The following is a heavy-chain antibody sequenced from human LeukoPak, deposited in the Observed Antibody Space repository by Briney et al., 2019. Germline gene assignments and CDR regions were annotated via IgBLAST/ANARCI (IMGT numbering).Heavy chain of an antibody. CDR2: IDGSGGST. V-gene: IGHV3-23*01. CDR1: GFPFSNYA. CDR3: AKAGYSDYPYYYYYMDV. Sequence: GGSLRLSCAVSGFPFSNYAMSWVRQAPGKGLEWVSAIDGSGGSTNYADSVKGRFTISRDNSKNTLYLQMSSLRAEDTAVYYCAKAGYSDYPYYYYYMDVWGKGTTVTVSS. D-gene: IGHD4-11*01. J-gene: IGHJ6*03.